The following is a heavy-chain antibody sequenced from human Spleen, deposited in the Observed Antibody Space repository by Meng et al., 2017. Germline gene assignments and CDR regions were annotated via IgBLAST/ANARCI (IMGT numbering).Heavy chain of an antibody. V-gene: IGHV3-33*01. CDR1: GFTFSSYG. CDR2: IWYDGSNK. Sequence: GGSLRLSCAASGFTFSSYGMHWVRQAPGKGLEWVAVIWYDGSNKYYADSVKGRFTISRDNAKNSLYLQMNSLRAEDTAIYYCARTRRFGVVMHYWGQGTLVTVSS. J-gene: IGHJ4*02. D-gene: IGHD3-3*01. CDR3: ARTRRFGVVMHY.